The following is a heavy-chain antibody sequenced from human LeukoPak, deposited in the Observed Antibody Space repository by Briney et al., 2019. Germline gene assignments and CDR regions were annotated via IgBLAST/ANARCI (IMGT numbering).Heavy chain of an antibody. CDR1: GFTFSSYA. D-gene: IGHD5-24*01. Sequence: GGSLRLSCAASGFTFSSYAMHWVRQAPGKGLEWVAVISYDGSNKYYADSVKGRFTISRDNSKNTLYLQMNSLRAEDTAVYYCARVKVDGYNPYYFDYWGQGTLVTVSS. CDR3: ARVKVDGYNPYYFDY. V-gene: IGHV3-30-3*01. CDR2: ISYDGSNK. J-gene: IGHJ4*02.